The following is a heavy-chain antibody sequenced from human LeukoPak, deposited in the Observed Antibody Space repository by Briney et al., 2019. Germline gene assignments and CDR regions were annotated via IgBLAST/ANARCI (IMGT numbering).Heavy chain of an antibody. CDR1: GFTFSSYS. V-gene: IGHV3-21*01. CDR3: ASLRAGVAVADFYYYYGMDV. D-gene: IGHD6-19*01. J-gene: IGHJ6*02. Sequence: GRSLRLSCAASGFTFSSYSMNWVRQAPGKGLEWVSSISSSSYIYYADSVKGRFTISRDNAKNSLYLQMNSLRAEDTAVYYCASLRAGVAVADFYYYYGMDVWGQGTTVTVSS. CDR2: ISSSSYI.